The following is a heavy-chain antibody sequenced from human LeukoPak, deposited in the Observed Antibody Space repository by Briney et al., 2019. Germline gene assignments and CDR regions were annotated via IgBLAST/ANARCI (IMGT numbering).Heavy chain of an antibody. CDR1: GYTFTGYY. CDR3: ARVFEEYQPTGAFDI. Sequence: ASVKVSCKASGYTFTGYYMHWVRQAPGQGLEWMGWINPNSGGTNYAQKFQGWVTMTRDTSISTAYMELSRLRSDDTAVYYCARVFEEYQPTGAFDIWGQGTMVTVSS. D-gene: IGHD2-2*01. CDR2: INPNSGGT. J-gene: IGHJ3*02. V-gene: IGHV1-2*04.